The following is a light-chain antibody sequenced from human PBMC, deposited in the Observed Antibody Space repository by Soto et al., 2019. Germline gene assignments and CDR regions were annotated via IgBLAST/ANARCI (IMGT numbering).Light chain of an antibody. Sequence: QSVLTQPRSVSGSPGQSVTISCTVSSSDVGGYNYVSWYQQYPGEVPKLLIYDVTKRPSGLPDRFSGSKSGNTASLIISGLQAEDEADYYCCSYAGSSTYVFGSGTKVTVL. CDR1: SSDVGGYNY. CDR2: DVT. V-gene: IGLV2-11*01. J-gene: IGLJ1*01. CDR3: CSYAGSSTYV.